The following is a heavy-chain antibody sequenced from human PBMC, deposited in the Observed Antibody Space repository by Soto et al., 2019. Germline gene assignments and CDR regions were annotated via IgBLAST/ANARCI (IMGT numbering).Heavy chain of an antibody. V-gene: IGHV3-15*07. CDR2: IKSKADGGTT. J-gene: IGHJ4*02. Sequence: GGSLRLSXAASGFIFSNAWINWVRQAPGKGLEWVGRIKSKADGGTTDFAAPVKGRFAISRDDSKNMMYMEMSSLRTEDTAVYYCTTDSYINMPIVRFDYWGQGTLVTVSS. CDR1: GFIFSNAW. CDR3: TTDSYINMPIVRFDY. D-gene: IGHD2-2*01.